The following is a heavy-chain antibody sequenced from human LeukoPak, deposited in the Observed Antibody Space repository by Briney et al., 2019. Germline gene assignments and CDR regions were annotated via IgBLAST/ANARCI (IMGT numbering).Heavy chain of an antibody. CDR2: ISGSGGST. J-gene: IGHJ3*02. Sequence: GGSLRLSCRASGFTLTNYAMSWVRQAPGKGLEWVSAISGSGGSTYYADSVKGRFTISRDNSKNTLYLQMNSLRAEDTAVYYCAEELDDAFDIWGQGTMVTVSS. D-gene: IGHD1-1*01. CDR3: AEELDDAFDI. V-gene: IGHV3-23*01. CDR1: GFTLTNYA.